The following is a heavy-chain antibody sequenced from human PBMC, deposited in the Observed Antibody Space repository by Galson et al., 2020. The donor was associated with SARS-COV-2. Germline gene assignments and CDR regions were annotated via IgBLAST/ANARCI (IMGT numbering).Heavy chain of an antibody. J-gene: IGHJ4*02. Sequence: QAGGSLRLSCAASGFTFSSYAMHWVRQAPGQGLEWVAVISYDGSNKYYADSVKGRFTISRDNSKNTLYLQMNSLRAEDTAVYYCARTYSGSYFGYFDYWGQGTLVTVSS. V-gene: IGHV3-30-3*01. D-gene: IGHD1-26*01. CDR3: ARTYSGSYFGYFDY. CDR1: GFTFSSYA. CDR2: ISYDGSNK.